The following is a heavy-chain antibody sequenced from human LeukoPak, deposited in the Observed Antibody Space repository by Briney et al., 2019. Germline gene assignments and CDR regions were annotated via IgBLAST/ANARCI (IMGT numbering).Heavy chain of an antibody. V-gene: IGHV3-30*02. D-gene: IGHD3-10*01. J-gene: IGHJ6*03. CDR3: AKAAKLPSITMIRGVRVSYYMDV. Sequence: GGSLRLSCAASGFTFSSYAMSWVRQAPGKGLEWVAFIRNDGSNKYYADSVKGRFTISRDNSKNTLYLQMNSLRAEDTAVYYCAKAAKLPSITMIRGVRVSYYMDVWGKGTTVTISS. CDR1: GFTFSSYA. CDR2: IRNDGSNK.